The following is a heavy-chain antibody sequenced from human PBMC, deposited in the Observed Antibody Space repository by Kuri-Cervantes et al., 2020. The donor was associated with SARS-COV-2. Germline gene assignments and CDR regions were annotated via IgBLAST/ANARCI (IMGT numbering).Heavy chain of an antibody. V-gene: IGHV3-30-3*01. CDR3: ARTWIQLWLLDY. CDR2: ISYDGINK. CDR1: GFNYLNYA. Sequence: GESLKISCTASGFNYLNYAMHWVRQAPGKGLEWVTLISYDGINKFYADSVKGRFTISRDNSKNTLYLQMNSLRAEDTAVYYCARTWIQLWLLDYWGQGTLVTVSS. J-gene: IGHJ4*02. D-gene: IGHD5-18*01.